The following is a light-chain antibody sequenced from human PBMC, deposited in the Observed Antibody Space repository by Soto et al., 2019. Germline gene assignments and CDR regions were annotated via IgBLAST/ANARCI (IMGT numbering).Light chain of an antibody. V-gene: IGKV3-11*01. J-gene: IGKJ1*01. CDR3: QQRSNWPPTWT. CDR1: QSVSSY. Sequence: EIVLTQSPATLSLSPGERATLSCRASQSVSSYLAWYQQQPGQAPRLLIYDASNRATGIPARFSGSGSGTDFTLTISSLEPEDFAVYYCQQRSNWPPTWTFGQGTKVESK. CDR2: DAS.